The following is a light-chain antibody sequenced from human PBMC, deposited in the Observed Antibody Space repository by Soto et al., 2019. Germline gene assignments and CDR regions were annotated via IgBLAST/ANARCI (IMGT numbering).Light chain of an antibody. CDR2: DAS. J-gene: IGKJ1*01. CDR3: QQYNSYPWA. CDR1: QSISSW. Sequence: DIPMTQSPSTLSASVGDIVTITCRASQSISSWLAWYQQKPGKAPKLMIYDASSLESGVPSRFIGSGSGTEFTLTISSLQPDDFATYYCQQYNSYPWALGQGTKVDIK. V-gene: IGKV1-5*01.